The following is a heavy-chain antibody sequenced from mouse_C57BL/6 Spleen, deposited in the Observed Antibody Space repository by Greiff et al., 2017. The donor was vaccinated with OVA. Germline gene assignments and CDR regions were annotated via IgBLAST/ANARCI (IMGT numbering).Heavy chain of an antibody. CDR2: INPYNGGT. Sequence: VQLQQSGPVLVKPGASVKMSCKASGYTFTDYYMNWVKQSHGKSLEWIGVINPYNGGTSYNQKFKGKATLTVDKSSSTAYMELNSLTSEDSAVYYCARDYGSSYCFGYWGQGTLVTVSA. J-gene: IGHJ3*01. CDR3: ARDYGSSYCFGY. CDR1: GYTFTDYY. V-gene: IGHV1-19*01. D-gene: IGHD1-1*01.